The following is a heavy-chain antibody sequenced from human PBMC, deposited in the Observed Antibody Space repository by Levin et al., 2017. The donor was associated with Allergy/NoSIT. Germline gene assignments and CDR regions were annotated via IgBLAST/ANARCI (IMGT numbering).Heavy chain of an antibody. J-gene: IGHJ4*02. D-gene: IGHD6-13*01. CDR2: ISSNGGST. CDR1: GFTFSSYA. CDR3: VNSRIWWSYSSSWHSDY. V-gene: IGHV3-64D*06. Sequence: HTGGSLRLSCSASGFTFSSYAMHWVRQAPGKGLEYVSAISSNGGSTYYADSVKDRFTISRDNSKNTLYLQMSSLRAEDTAVYYCVNSRIWWSYSSSWHSDYWGQGTLVTVSS.